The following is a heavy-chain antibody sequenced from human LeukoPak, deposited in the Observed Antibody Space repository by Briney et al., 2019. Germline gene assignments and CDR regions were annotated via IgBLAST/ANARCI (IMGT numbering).Heavy chain of an antibody. CDR3: ARQNPAAAGQGLDY. CDR2: IYHIGTT. V-gene: IGHV4-59*08. D-gene: IGHD6-13*01. J-gene: IGHJ4*02. Sequence: SETLSLTCSVSGGSIISSYYWSWIRQPPGKGLEWIGYIYHIGTTNYNPSLKSRVTISVDTSKNQFSLKLTSVTAGDTAVYYCARQNPAAAGQGLDYWGQGTLVTVSS. CDR1: GGSIISSYY.